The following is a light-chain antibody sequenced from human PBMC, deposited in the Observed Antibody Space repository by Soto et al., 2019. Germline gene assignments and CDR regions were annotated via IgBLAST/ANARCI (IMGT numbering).Light chain of an antibody. Sequence: EIVMTPSPATLSVSPGERATLSCRASQSVAGNLAWYQQKPGQPPRLLIYGASTRATGIPARFSGNGSGTEFTVTSRSLQSEDFAVYYGQQYNNGHPSFTFGPGTKVDIK. CDR3: QQYNNGHPSFT. CDR2: GAS. V-gene: IGKV3-15*01. J-gene: IGKJ3*01. CDR1: QSVAGN.